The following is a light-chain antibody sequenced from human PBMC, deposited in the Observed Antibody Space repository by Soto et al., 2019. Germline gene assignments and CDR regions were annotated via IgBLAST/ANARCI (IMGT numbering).Light chain of an antibody. V-gene: IGKV1-27*01. CDR3: QPYHWPPFT. CDR1: QGISNY. Sequence: DIQMTQSPSSLSASVGDRVTISCRASQGISNYLAWYQQKPGKAPRLLIYAASSLQSGVSFRFTGSGSGTDFTLTISSLQPEDVATYYCQPYHWPPFTFGPGTKVDIK. CDR2: AAS. J-gene: IGKJ3*01.